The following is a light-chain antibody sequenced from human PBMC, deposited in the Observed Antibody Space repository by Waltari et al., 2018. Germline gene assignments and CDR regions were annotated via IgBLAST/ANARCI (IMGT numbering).Light chain of an antibody. CDR1: SSNVGGYNY. Sequence: QSALTQPASVSGSPGQSITISCTGTSSNVGGYNYVSWYQHHPGKAPKLMIYGVSNRPSGVSNRFSGSKSGNTAFLTISGLQAEDEADYYCSSYTSRGSLDVFGTGTKVTVL. CDR3: SSYTSRGSLDV. V-gene: IGLV2-14*03. CDR2: GVS. J-gene: IGLJ1*01.